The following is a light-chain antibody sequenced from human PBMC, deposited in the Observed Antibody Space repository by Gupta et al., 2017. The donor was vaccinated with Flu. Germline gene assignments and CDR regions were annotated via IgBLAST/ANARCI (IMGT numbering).Light chain of an antibody. CDR2: GAS. J-gene: IGKJ1*01. V-gene: IGKV3-20*01. CDR3: HQYVRSPWT. CDR1: QPVLSDY. Sequence: FALTQSPGTLSLSPGDTATLSCRASQPVLSDYLAWYQQKPGQPPRLIIYGASSRATGIPDRFSGSGSGTDFTLTITRLEPEDVAVYYCHQYVRSPWTFGRGTKVE.